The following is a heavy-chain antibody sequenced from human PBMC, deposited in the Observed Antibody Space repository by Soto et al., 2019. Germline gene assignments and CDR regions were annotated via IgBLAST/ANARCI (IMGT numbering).Heavy chain of an antibody. J-gene: IGHJ4*02. CDR1: GGTFSSYA. CDR3: AKARCTTSNCYVPDY. V-gene: IGHV1-69*13. Sequence: SVKVSCKASGGTFSSYAISWVRQAPGQGLEWMGGIIPIFGTANYAQKFQGRVTITADESTSTAYMELSSLRSEDTAVYYCAKARCTTSNCYVPDYWGQGTLVTVSS. CDR2: IIPIFGTA. D-gene: IGHD2-8*01.